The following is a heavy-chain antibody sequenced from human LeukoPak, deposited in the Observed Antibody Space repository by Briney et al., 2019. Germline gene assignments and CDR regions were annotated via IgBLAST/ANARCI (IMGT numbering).Heavy chain of an antibody. CDR1: GFTFSSYA. Sequence: PGGSLRLACAASGFTFSSYAMSWVRQAPGKGLEWVSAISGSGGSTYYADSVKGRFTISRDNAKNSLYLQMNSLRAEDTAVYYCARETSRTDYWGQGTLVTVSS. CDR3: ARETSRTDY. J-gene: IGHJ4*02. D-gene: IGHD6-6*01. V-gene: IGHV3-23*01. CDR2: ISGSGGST.